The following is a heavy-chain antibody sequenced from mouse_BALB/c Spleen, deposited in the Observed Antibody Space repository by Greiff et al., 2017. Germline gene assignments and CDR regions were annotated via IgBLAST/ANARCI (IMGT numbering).Heavy chain of an antibody. CDR1: GFTFSSYA. J-gene: IGHJ2*01. CDR3: ARGDYYY. CDR2: ISSGGST. D-gene: IGHD1-1*01. Sequence: EVKLVESGGGLVKPGGSLKLSCAASGFTFSSYAMSWVRQTPEKRLEWVASISSGGSTYYPDSVKGRFTISRDNPKNTLFLQMTSLRSEDTAMYYCARGDYYYWGQGTTLTVSS. V-gene: IGHV5-6-5*01.